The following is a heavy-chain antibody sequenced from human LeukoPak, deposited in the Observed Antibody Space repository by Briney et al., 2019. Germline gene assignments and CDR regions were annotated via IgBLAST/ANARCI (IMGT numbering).Heavy chain of an antibody. J-gene: IGHJ4*02. V-gene: IGHV4-59*08. D-gene: IGHD6-13*01. Sequence: SETLSLTCTFSGGSISSYYWSWVRQPPGKGLEWIGCIYYIGSTNYNPSLKSRVTISVDTSKNQFSLKLSSVTAADTAVYYCARSRHSSSWTRFDYWGQGTLVTVSS. CDR2: IYYIGST. CDR1: GGSISSYY. CDR3: ARSRHSSSWTRFDY.